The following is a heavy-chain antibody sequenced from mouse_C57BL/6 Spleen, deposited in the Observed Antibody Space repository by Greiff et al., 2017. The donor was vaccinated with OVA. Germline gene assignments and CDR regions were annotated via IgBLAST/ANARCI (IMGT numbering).Heavy chain of an antibody. CDR2: IYPGSGST. CDR3: ARSGYYYAMDY. Sequence: QVQLKQPGAELLKPGASVKMSCRASGYTFTSYWITWVKQRPGQGLEWIGDIYPGSGSTNYNEKFKSKATLTVDTSSSTAYMQLSSLTSEDSAVYYCARSGYYYAMDYWGQGTSVTVSS. CDR1: GYTFTSYW. V-gene: IGHV1-55*01. J-gene: IGHJ4*01.